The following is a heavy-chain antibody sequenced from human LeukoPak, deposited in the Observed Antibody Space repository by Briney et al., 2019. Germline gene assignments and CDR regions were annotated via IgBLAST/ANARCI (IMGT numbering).Heavy chain of an antibody. CDR3: AGDQIYTYGTTAPLDY. CDR1: GFTFSRFW. CDR2: IWYDGSDK. D-gene: IGHD5-18*01. Sequence: GGSLRLSCAASGFTFSRFWMHWVRQAPGKGLEWVAVIWYDGSDKYYADSVRGRFTISRDNSKNTLYLQMNSLRAEDTAVYYCAGDQIYTYGTTAPLDYWGQGTLVTVSS. V-gene: IGHV3-33*08. J-gene: IGHJ4*02.